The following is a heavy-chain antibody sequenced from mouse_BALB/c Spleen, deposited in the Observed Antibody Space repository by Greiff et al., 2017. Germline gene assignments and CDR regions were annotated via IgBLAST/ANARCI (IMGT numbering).Heavy chain of an antibody. Sequence: EVQLQQSGAELVRSGASVKLSCTASGFNIKDYYMHWVKQRPEQGLEWIGWIDPENGDTEYAPKFQGKATMTADTSSNTAYLQLSSLTSEDTAVYYCNAYYGSSPSYAMDYWGQGTSVTVYS. CDR3: NAYYGSSPSYAMDY. D-gene: IGHD1-1*01. CDR1: GFNIKDYY. V-gene: IGHV14-4*02. J-gene: IGHJ4*01. CDR2: IDPENGDT.